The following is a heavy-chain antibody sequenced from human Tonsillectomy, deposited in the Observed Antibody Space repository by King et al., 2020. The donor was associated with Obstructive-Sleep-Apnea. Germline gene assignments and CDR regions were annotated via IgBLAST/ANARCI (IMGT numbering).Heavy chain of an antibody. D-gene: IGHD2-2*02. CDR2: IKSKIGVGTT. Sequence: VQLVESGGGLVKPGGSLRLSCEVSGFTFSDAWMSWVRQAPGKGLGWVGRIKSKIGVGTTDYAAPVKGRSTISRDDSQNTVYLQMNSLKTEDTAVYFCAHIIVVPAALHHWGQGTLVTVSS. CDR3: AHIIVVPAALHH. CDR1: GFTFSDAW. J-gene: IGHJ5*02. V-gene: IGHV3-15*01.